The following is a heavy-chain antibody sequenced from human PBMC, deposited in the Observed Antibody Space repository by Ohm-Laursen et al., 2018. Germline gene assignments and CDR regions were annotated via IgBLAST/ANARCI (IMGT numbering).Heavy chain of an antibody. CDR1: GFTFDDYA. Sequence: SLRLSCTASGFTFDDYAMHWVRQAPGKGLEWVSGISWNSGSIGYADSVKGRFTISRDNAKNSLYLQMNSLRAEDTALYYCATWGQQLSYGMDVWGQGTTVTVSS. V-gene: IGHV3-9*01. CDR2: ISWNSGSI. J-gene: IGHJ6*02. D-gene: IGHD6-13*01. CDR3: ATWGQQLSYGMDV.